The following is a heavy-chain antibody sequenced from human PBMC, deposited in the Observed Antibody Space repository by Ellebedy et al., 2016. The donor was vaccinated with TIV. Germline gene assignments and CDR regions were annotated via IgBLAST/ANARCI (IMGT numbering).Heavy chain of an antibody. CDR3: EREGGVAGTLDY. J-gene: IGHJ4*02. D-gene: IGHD6-19*01. Sequence: SVKVSCXASGGTFSSYAISSVRQALGQGLEWMGGIIPIFGTANYAQKFQGRVTITADESTSTAYMELSSLRSEDTAVYYCEREGGVAGTLDYWGQGTLVTVSS. CDR1: GGTFSSYA. CDR2: IIPIFGTA. V-gene: IGHV1-69*13.